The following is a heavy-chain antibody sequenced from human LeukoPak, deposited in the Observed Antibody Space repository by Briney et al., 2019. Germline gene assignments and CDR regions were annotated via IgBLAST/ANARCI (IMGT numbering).Heavy chain of an antibody. D-gene: IGHD2-15*01. CDR3: ARDPSSLGYCSGGSCSASH. Sequence: SVKISCKTSGGTFSSYAISWVRQAPGQGLEWMGGIIPIFGTANYAQKFQGRVTITADESTSTAYMELSSLRSEDTAVYYCARDPSSLGYCSGGSCSASHWGQGTLVTVSS. CDR1: GGTFSSYA. J-gene: IGHJ4*02. CDR2: IIPIFGTA. V-gene: IGHV1-69*13.